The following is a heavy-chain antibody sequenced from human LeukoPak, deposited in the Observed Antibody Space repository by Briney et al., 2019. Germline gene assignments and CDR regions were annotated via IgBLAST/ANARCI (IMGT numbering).Heavy chain of an antibody. V-gene: IGHV3-33*08. CDR2: IWYDGSNK. CDR3: ARGLGEFHDYEDYYGMDV. CDR1: GFTFSNYW. D-gene: IGHD3-10*01. Sequence: GSLRLSCAASGFTFSNYWINWVRQAPGKGLEWVAVIWYDGSNKYYADSVKGRFTISRDNSKNTLYLQMNSLRAEDTAVYYCARGLGEFHDYEDYYGMDVWGQGTMVTVSS. J-gene: IGHJ6*02.